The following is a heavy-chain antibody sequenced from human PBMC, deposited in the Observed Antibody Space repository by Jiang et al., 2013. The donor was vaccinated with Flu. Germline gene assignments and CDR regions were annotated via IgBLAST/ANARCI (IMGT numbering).Heavy chain of an antibody. V-gene: IGHV4-59*01. CDR2: IYYSGGT. CDR1: GGSISSYY. Sequence: GPGLVKPSETLSLTCTVSGGSISSYYWTWIRQSPGKGLEWIGYIYYSGGTHYNPSLKSRVTISVDTSKNQFSLTLSSVTAADTAVYYCARRDGYMGYFFDYWGPGEPCSPSPQ. D-gene: IGHD5-24*01. J-gene: IGHJ4*02. CDR3: ARRDGYMGYFFDY.